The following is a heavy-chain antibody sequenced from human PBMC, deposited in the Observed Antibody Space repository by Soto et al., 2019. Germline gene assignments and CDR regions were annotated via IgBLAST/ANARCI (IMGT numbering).Heavy chain of an antibody. CDR3: VASALSCDY. CDR1: GFTFSNYA. Sequence: PVGSLRLSCAASGFTFSNYAMHWVRQAPGKGLEWLAVISDDGNKEQLADSVKGRFTISRDNSKNTLYLQINSLRDEDTAVYQCVASALSCDYWCQGTRVTVSS. V-gene: IGHV3-30-3*01. D-gene: IGHD3-16*02. CDR2: ISDDGNKE. J-gene: IGHJ4*02.